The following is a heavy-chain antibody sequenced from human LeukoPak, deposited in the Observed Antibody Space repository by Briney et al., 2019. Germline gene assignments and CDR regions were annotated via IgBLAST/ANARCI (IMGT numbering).Heavy chain of an antibody. V-gene: IGHV3-23*01. J-gene: IGHJ5*02. D-gene: IGHD3-16*01. CDR3: AKDLMMWQA. Sequence: GGSLRLSCAASGFTFSSYAMAWVRQAPGKGLEWASAISGSGGTTYYADSVKGRFTVSRDNSKNTLYLQVNSLRAEDTAVYYCAKDLMMWQAWGQGTLVTISS. CDR2: ISGSGGTT. CDR1: GFTFSSYA.